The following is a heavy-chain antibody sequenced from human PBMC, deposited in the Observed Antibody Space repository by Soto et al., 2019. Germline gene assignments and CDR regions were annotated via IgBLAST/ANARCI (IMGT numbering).Heavy chain of an antibody. D-gene: IGHD3-16*01. CDR2: SRADNSHP. CDR1: GYRFTEFG. CDR3: ARAAERFDFVWGRNDALDI. J-gene: IGHJ3*02. V-gene: IGHV1-18*01. Sequence: QVQLLQSGPEVKKPGASVKVSCRAFGYRFTEFGISWVRQAPGQGLEWVGWSRADNSHPNYAKSLQGRVNVTTDTSSNTAYREWTSLTSADTAVYYCARAAERFDFVWGRNDALDIWGQGTLVFVSS.